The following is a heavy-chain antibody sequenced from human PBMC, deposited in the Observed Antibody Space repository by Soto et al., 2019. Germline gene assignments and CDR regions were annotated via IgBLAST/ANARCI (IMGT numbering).Heavy chain of an antibody. D-gene: IGHD2-2*01. CDR3: ASQNFCTSSSCLN. J-gene: IGHJ4*02. CDR2: ISSSSSTI. V-gene: IGHV3-48*01. Sequence: GGSLRLSCVASGFTFSIYSMNWVRQAPGKGLEWVSYISSSSSTIYYADSVKGRCTISRDNAKNSLYLQMNSLRAEDTAVYYCASQNFCTSSSCLNWGQGTLVTVSS. CDR1: GFTFSIYS.